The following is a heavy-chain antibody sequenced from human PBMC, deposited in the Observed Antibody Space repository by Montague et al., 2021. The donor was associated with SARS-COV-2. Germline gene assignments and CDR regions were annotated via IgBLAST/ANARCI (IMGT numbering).Heavy chain of an antibody. D-gene: IGHD3-10*01. CDR2: IYYSGTT. CDR1: SGSIISSGYY. V-gene: IGHV4-39*02. CDR3: ARGMIRGVTTPFDY. J-gene: IGHJ4*02. Sequence: SETLSLTCSVSSGSIISSGYYWGWIRQPPGKELEWIGNIYYSGTTXYXXXXQXRGTISVDTSKNHLSLRLSSETAADTAVYFCARGMIRGVTTPFDYWGQGSQVTVSS.